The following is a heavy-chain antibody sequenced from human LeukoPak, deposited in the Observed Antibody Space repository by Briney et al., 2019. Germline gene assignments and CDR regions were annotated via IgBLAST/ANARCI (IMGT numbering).Heavy chain of an antibody. CDR2: ISSRSSYI. V-gene: IGHV3-21*01. CDR3: ARGNLFDY. CDR1: GFTFSSYS. Sequence: GGSLRLSCAASGFTFSSYSMNWVRQAPGKGLEWVSSISSRSSYIYYADSVKGRFTISRDNAKNSLYLQMNSLRAEDTAVYYCARGNLFDYWGQGTLVTVSS. J-gene: IGHJ4*02.